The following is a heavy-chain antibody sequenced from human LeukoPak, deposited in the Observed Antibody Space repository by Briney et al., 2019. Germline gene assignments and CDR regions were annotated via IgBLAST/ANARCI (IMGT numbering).Heavy chain of an antibody. CDR2: INPNSGGT. V-gene: IGHV1-2*02. Sequence: ASVKFFCKASGYTFTGYYMHWVRQAPGQGLEWMVWINPNSGGTNYAQKFQGRVTMTRDTSISTAYMELSRLRSDDTAVYYCARDRGSGWYPGHYGMDVWGQGTTVTVSS. CDR3: ARDRGSGWYPGHYGMDV. CDR1: GYTFTGYY. D-gene: IGHD6-19*01. J-gene: IGHJ6*02.